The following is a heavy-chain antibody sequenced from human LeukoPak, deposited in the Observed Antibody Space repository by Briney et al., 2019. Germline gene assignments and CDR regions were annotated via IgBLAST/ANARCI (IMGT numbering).Heavy chain of an antibody. V-gene: IGHV3-73*01. J-gene: IGHJ4*02. CDR1: GFTFSGSS. CDR2: IGSKTSSYAT. Sequence: GGSLKLSCAASGFTFSGSSMHWVRQASGKGLEWVGRIGSKTSSYATAYAASVKGRFTISRDDSKNTAYLQMNSLKTEDTAVYYCTGLRYYDILTGYDYWGQGTLVTVSS. D-gene: IGHD3-9*01. CDR3: TGLRYYDILTGYDY.